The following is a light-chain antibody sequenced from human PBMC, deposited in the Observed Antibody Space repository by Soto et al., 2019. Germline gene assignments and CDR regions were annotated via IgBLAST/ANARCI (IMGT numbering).Light chain of an antibody. CDR2: DAS. J-gene: IGKJ4*01. CDR3: QQCYNWPIT. Sequence: EIVLTQSPATLSLSPGEIATLSCRASQTVRSYLAWYQQKPGQAPRLLIYDASNRATGIPARFSASGSGTDFTLTISSLEPEDFAVYYCQQCYNWPITFGGGTKVEIK. V-gene: IGKV3-11*01. CDR1: QTVRSY.